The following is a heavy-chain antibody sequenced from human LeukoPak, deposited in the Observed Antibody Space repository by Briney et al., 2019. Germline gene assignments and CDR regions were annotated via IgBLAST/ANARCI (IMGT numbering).Heavy chain of an antibody. Sequence: GGSLRLSCAASGFTFSSYVMHWVRQAPGKGLEWVAVIWYDGSNKYYADSVKGRFTISRDNSKNTLYLQMNSLRAEDTAVYYCARDYVGSGSYIDYWGQGTLVTVSS. D-gene: IGHD3-10*01. V-gene: IGHV3-33*01. J-gene: IGHJ4*02. CDR3: ARDYVGSGSYIDY. CDR1: GFTFSSYV. CDR2: IWYDGSNK.